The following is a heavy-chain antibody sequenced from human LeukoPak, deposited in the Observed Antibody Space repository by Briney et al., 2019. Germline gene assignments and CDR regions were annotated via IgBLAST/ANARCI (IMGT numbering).Heavy chain of an antibody. CDR2: INHSGRT. V-gene: IGHV4-34*01. D-gene: IGHD6-6*01. Sequence: SETLSLTCAVYGGSLSGYYWSWIRQAPGKGLEWIGEINHSGRTNYNPSLKSRVTISVDTSKKQFSLKLTSVSAADTAMYYCARGLGQLAPGGYWGQGTLVTVSS. J-gene: IGHJ4*02. CDR1: GGSLSGYY. CDR3: ARGLGQLAPGGY.